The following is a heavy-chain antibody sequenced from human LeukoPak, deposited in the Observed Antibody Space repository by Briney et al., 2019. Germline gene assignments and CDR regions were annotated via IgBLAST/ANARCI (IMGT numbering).Heavy chain of an antibody. CDR2: IYYSGST. J-gene: IGHJ4*02. V-gene: IGHV4-39*07. Sequence: SETLSLTCTVSGGSISSNPYYWGRIRQPPGQGLEWTGNIYYSGSTNYNPSLKSRVTISVDTSKNQFSLRLSSVTAADTAVYYCARVGAAIDYWGQGTLVTVSS. CDR1: GGSISSNPYY. CDR3: ARVGAAIDY. D-gene: IGHD6-13*01.